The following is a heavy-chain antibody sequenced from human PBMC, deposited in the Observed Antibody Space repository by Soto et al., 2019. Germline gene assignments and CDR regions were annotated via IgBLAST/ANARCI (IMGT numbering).Heavy chain of an antibody. CDR2: INHSGST. Sequence: PSETLSLTCAVYGGSFSGYYWSWIRQPPGKGLEWIGEINHSGSTNYNPSLKSRVTISVDTSKNQFSLKLSSVTAADTAVYYCASERHDYGDYEQKDYRGKGTLVTVSS. V-gene: IGHV4-34*01. D-gene: IGHD4-17*01. CDR3: ASERHDYGDYEQKDY. CDR1: GGSFSGYY. J-gene: IGHJ4*02.